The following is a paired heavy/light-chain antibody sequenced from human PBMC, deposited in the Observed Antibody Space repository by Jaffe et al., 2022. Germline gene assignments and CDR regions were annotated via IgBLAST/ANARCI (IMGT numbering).Heavy chain of an antibody. D-gene: IGHD6-19*01. Sequence: EVQLVESGGGLVQPGGSLKLSCAASGFTFSGSALHWVRQASGKGLEWVGRIRTKANSYATTYAASVKGRFIISRDDSKNTAYLQMNSLKTEDTAVYYCTRTSSSGSGTGCDPWGQGTLVTVSS. V-gene: IGHV3-73*02. J-gene: IGHJ5*02. CDR2: IRTKANSYAT. CDR1: GFTFSGSA. CDR3: TRTSSSGSGTGCDP.
Light chain of an antibody. V-gene: IGLV2-14*03. Sequence: QSALAQPASVSGSPGQSITISCTGTSSDVGGYNYVSWYQQHPGKAPKLMTYDVSNRPSGVSNRFSGSKSGNTASLTISGLQAEDEADYYCSSYTSSSTWVFGGGTKLTVL. CDR1: SSDVGGYNY. CDR3: SSYTSSSTWV. CDR2: DVS. J-gene: IGLJ3*02.